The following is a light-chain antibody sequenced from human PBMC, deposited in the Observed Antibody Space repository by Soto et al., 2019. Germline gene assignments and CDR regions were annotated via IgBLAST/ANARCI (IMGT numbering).Light chain of an antibody. V-gene: IGKV1D-12*01. CDR3: PQTNSFPLT. Sequence: DIQMTQSPSSVSASVGDTVTITCRASQGISSWLAWFQQKPGKAPKFLISAASHLQSGVPSRFSGSGSGTDFTLTISSLKTEDFATYDCPQTNSFPLTFGGGTKVEIK. CDR1: QGISSW. CDR2: AAS. J-gene: IGKJ4*01.